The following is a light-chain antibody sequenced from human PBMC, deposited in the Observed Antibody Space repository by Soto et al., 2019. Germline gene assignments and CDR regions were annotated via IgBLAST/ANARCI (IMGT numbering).Light chain of an antibody. CDR3: QHYNSYSEA. CDR2: KAS. J-gene: IGKJ1*01. CDR1: QSISSW. V-gene: IGKV1-5*03. Sequence: DRVTITCRASQSISSWLAWYQQKPGKAPKLLIYKASSLKSGVPSRFSGSGSGTEFTLTISSLQPDDFATYYCQHYNSYSEAFGQGTKVDIK.